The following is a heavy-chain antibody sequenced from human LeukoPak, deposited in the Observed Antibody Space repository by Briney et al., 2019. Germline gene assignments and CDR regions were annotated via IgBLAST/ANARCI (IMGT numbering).Heavy chain of an antibody. CDR1: GFTFSSYS. CDR2: IGSSSSYI. CDR3: ARDSRGRSRPYYFDY. D-gene: IGHD1-14*01. J-gene: IGHJ4*02. Sequence: GGSLRLSCGASGFTFSSYSMNWVRQAPGKGLEWVSSIGSSSSYIYYADSVKGRFTISRDNAKNSLYLQMNSLRAEDTAVYYCARDSRGRSRPYYFDYWGQGTLVTVSS. V-gene: IGHV3-21*01.